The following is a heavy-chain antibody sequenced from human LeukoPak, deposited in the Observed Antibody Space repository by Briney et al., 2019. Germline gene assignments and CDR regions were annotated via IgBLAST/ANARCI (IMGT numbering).Heavy chain of an antibody. J-gene: IGHJ4*02. V-gene: IGHV3-48*03. Sequence: GGSLRLSCAASGFTFSSYEMNWVRQAPGKGLEWVAYISSSGGIIYYADSVKGRFTISRDNAKNSLYLQMNSLRAEDTAVYYCARDPRIVGVTPFDYWGQGTLVTVSS. CDR2: ISSSGGII. D-gene: IGHD1-26*01. CDR3: ARDPRIVGVTPFDY. CDR1: GFTFSSYE.